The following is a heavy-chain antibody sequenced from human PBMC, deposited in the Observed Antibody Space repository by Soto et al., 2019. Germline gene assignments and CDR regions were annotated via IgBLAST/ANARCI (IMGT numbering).Heavy chain of an antibody. CDR1: GYTFTSYG. J-gene: IGHJ6*02. CDR2: ISAYNDNT. V-gene: IGHV1-18*01. Sequence: QVQLVQSGAEVKKPGASVKVSCKASGYTFTSYGISWVRQAPGQGLEWMGWISAYNDNTNYAQKLQGRVTMTTDTSTSNAYMELRSLRSDDTAVDYCARDVPRAQWLYYYYGMDVWGQGTTVTFSS. D-gene: IGHD6-19*01. CDR3: ARDVPRAQWLYYYYGMDV.